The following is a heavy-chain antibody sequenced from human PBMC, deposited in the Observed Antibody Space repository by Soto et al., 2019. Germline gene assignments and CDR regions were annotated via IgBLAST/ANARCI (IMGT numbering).Heavy chain of an antibody. V-gene: IGHV5-51*01. CDR1: GYSFTDYW. J-gene: IGHJ4*02. CDR2: IYPDDSDI. CDR3: ARQWSSRVERPRHYFDY. Sequence: PGESLKISCKGSGYSFTDYWIGWVRQTPGKSLEWMGIIYPDDSDIRYSPTFQGQVTISADKSINTAYLQWSSLKASDTAMYYCARQWSSRVERPRHYFDYWGQGTPVTVSS. D-gene: IGHD1-1*01.